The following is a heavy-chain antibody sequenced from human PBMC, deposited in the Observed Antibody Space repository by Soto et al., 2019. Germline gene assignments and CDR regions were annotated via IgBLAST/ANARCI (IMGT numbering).Heavy chain of an antibody. D-gene: IGHD1-7*01. Sequence: QVQLQQSGPGLVKPSGTLALTCAGSGGSFTSNNWWTWVRQPAGQGLEWIGEIYRTGSTNYNPSLKSRVTISLDKSENQFSLKVTSLTAADTAVYYCASRDPGTSVDYWGQGTLVTVSS. V-gene: IGHV4-4*02. CDR2: IYRTGST. J-gene: IGHJ4*02. CDR3: ASRDPGTSVDY. CDR1: GGSFTSNNW.